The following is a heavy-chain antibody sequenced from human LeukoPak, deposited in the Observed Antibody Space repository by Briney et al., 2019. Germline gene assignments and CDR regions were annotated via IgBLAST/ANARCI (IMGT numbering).Heavy chain of an antibody. D-gene: IGHD3-10*01. CDR1: GGSISSSTYY. V-gene: IGHV4-39*07. CDR2: IYYSGST. CDR3: ARGGYYGSGNDFRFDP. J-gene: IGHJ5*02. Sequence: PSETLSLTCTVSGGSISSSTYYWGWLRQPPGKGLEWIGNIYYSGSTYYNPSLKSRVTISVDTSKNQFSLKLSSVTAADTAVYYCARGGYYGSGNDFRFDPWGQGTLVTVSS.